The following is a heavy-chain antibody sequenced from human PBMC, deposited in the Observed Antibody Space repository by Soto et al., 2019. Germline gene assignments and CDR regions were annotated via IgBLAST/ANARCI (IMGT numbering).Heavy chain of an antibody. CDR2: IIPIFGTA. Sequence: SVKVSCKASGGTFSSYAISWVRQAPGQGLEWMGGIIPIFGTANYAQKFRGRVTITADKSTSTAYMELSSLRSEDTAVYCCARYYDNTDNAFDIWGQGTMVRVS. CDR1: GGTFSSYA. CDR3: ARYYDNTDNAFDI. D-gene: IGHD3-22*01. J-gene: IGHJ3*02. V-gene: IGHV1-69*06.